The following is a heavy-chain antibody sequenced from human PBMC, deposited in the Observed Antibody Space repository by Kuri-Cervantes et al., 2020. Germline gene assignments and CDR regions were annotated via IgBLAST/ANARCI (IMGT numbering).Heavy chain of an antibody. V-gene: IGHV3-74*01. CDR1: GFTFSSYW. D-gene: IGHD6-13*01. CDR3: AKDRVAAGSYYYYGMDV. Sequence: GESLKISCAASGFTFSSYWMHWVRQAPGKGLVWVSRINSDGSSTSYADSVKGRFTISRDNSKNTLYLQMNSLRAEDTAVYYCAKDRVAAGSYYYYGMDVWGQGTTVTVSS. CDR2: INSDGSST. J-gene: IGHJ6*02.